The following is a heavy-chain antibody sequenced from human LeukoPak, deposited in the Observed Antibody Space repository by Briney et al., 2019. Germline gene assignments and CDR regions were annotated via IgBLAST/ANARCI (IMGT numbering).Heavy chain of an antibody. CDR1: GFTVTGNY. Sequence: GGSLRLSCAASGFTVTGNYMSWVRQAPGKGLEWVSVISSGGSTYYADSVKSRFTISRDSSNNILYLQMHSLRAEDTAVYYCARGLSTGNTGYYFDYWGQGTLVTVSS. D-gene: IGHD2-8*02. V-gene: IGHV3-53*01. CDR2: ISSGGST. CDR3: ARGLSTGNTGYYFDY. J-gene: IGHJ4*02.